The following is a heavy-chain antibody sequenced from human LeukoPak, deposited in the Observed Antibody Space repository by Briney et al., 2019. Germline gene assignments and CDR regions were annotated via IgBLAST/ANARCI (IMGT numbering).Heavy chain of an antibody. J-gene: IGHJ4*02. CDR3: AKDKSPGQNYYDSSGYPTDY. CDR1: GFTFCSYG. Sequence: GRSLRLSCAASGFTFCSYGMHWVRQAPGKGLEWVAVISYDGSNKYYADSVKGRFTISRDNSKNTLYLQMNSLRAEDTAVYYCAKDKSPGQNYYDSSGYPTDYWGQGTLVTVSS. D-gene: IGHD3-22*01. V-gene: IGHV3-30*18. CDR2: ISYDGSNK.